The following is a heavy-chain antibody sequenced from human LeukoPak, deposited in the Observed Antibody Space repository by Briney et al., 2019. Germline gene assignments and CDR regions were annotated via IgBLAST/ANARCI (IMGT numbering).Heavy chain of an antibody. D-gene: IGHD3/OR15-3a*01. CDR3: ARQTGSGLFILP. J-gene: IGHJ4*02. Sequence: PSETLSLTCTVSGGSISSSTYFWGWIRQPPGMGLEWIGSIYYTGNTYYNASLKSQVSISIDTSKNQFSLKLTSVTAADTAVYYCARQTGSGLFILPGGQGTLVTVSS. V-gene: IGHV4-39*01. CDR2: IYYTGNT. CDR1: GGSISSSTYF.